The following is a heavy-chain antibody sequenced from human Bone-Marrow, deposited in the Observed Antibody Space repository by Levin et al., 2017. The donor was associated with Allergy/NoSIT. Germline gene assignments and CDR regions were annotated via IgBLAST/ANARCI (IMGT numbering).Heavy chain of an antibody. J-gene: IGHJ4*02. CDR3: ASGPPLGF. CDR1: VITFKNYT. V-gene: IGHV3-21*01. CDR2: ISTDSRDI. Sequence: GESLKISCAASVITFKNYTMNWVRQAPGKGLEWVSSISTDSRDIYYADSVRGRFTISRDNAKNSLFLQMNSLRAEDTAFYFCASGPPLGFWGQGTLVTVSS.